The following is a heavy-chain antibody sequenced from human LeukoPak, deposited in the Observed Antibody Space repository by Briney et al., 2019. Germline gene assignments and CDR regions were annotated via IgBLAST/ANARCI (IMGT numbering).Heavy chain of an antibody. D-gene: IGHD4-17*01. V-gene: IGHV1-69*04. CDR3: AGHYGGNSLRAFDI. CDR2: IIPILGIA. J-gene: IGHJ3*02. Sequence: ASVKVSCKASGGTFNSYAFSWVRQAPGQGLEWSGRIIPILGIANYAQKFQGRVTIAADKSTSTAYMELSSLRSEDTAVYYCAGHYGGNSLRAFDIWGQVTMVTVSS. CDR1: GGTFNSYA.